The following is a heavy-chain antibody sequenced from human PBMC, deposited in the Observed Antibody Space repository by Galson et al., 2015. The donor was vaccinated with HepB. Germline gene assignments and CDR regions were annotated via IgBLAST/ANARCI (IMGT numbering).Heavy chain of an antibody. V-gene: IGHV3-30*04. Sequence: SLRLSCAVSGFTFSSYAMHWVRQSPGKGLEWVAVTSYDGSKKYYTDSVKGRFTISRDNPKNRLFLQMNSLRAEGTAVYYCARDRDCSSTTCYRGGFDYWGQGTLVTVSS. D-gene: IGHD2-2*01. CDR3: ARDRDCSSTTCYRGGFDY. CDR2: TSYDGSKK. J-gene: IGHJ4*02. CDR1: GFTFSSYA.